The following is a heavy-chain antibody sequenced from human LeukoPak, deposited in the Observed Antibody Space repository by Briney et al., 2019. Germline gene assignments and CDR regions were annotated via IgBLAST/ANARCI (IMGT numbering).Heavy chain of an antibody. CDR2: INHSGST. V-gene: IGHV4-34*01. CDR3: ARQTGSGLYSLP. D-gene: IGHD5-12*01. CDR1: GESFSDYY. Sequence: PSETLSLTCAVYGESFSDYYWSWIRQPPGKGLEWIGEINHSGSTNYSPPLKSRVTISVNTSKNQFSLKLSSVPAADTAVYYCARQTGSGLYSLPGGQGTLVTVSS. J-gene: IGHJ4*02.